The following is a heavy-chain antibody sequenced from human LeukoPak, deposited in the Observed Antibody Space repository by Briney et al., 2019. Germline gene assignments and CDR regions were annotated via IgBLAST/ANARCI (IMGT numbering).Heavy chain of an antibody. D-gene: IGHD3-3*01. Sequence: ETLSLTCTVSGGSISSSSYYWGWIRQPPGKGLEWVANIKQDGSEKYYVDSVKGRFTISRDNAQNSLYLQMNSLRAEDTAVYYCARDSSNDYNFWSGYYTNYMDVWGKGTTVTVSS. CDR3: ARDSSNDYNFWSGYYTNYMDV. CDR2: IKQDGSEK. J-gene: IGHJ6*03. CDR1: GGSISSSSYY. V-gene: IGHV3-7*01.